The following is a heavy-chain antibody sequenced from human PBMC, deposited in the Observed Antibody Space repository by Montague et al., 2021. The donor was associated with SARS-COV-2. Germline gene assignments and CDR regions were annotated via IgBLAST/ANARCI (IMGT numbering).Heavy chain of an antibody. CDR1: GDSVISDKYY. J-gene: IGHJ5*02. D-gene: IGHD3-22*01. CDR3: VKGSGYP. V-gene: IGHV4-61*01. Sequence: SETLSLTCPVTGDSVISDKYYWSWIRQPPGKGLEWIGFIYDSGSTSYNPSLHSRVTITIDTSKNQFSLNLMSVTPADTAVYYCVKGSGYPWGQGTLVTVSS. CDR2: IYDSGST.